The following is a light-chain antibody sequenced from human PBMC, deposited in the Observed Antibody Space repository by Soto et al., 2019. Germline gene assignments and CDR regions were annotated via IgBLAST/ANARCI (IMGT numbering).Light chain of an antibody. Sequence: EIVMTQSPATLYVSTGDSATLSCRASQRVGSNLAWYQHKAGQAPRRLIYDLFTRATGVPVRFGGSGSGTEFTLTICRLQSEDFAVYYCQQYNTWPPWITFGQGTRLETK. CDR2: DLF. CDR3: QQYNTWPPWIT. V-gene: IGKV3-15*01. J-gene: IGKJ5*01. CDR1: QRVGSN.